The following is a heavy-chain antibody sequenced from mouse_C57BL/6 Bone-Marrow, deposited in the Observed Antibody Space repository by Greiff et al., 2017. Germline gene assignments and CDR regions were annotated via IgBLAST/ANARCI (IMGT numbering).Heavy chain of an antibody. CDR3: SRSSFFTDGSSYVEYAMDY. D-gene: IGHD1-1*01. Sequence: EVQLVESGPELVKPGASVKISCKASGYSFTDYNMNWVKQSNGQSLEWIGVINPNYGTTSYNQKFKGKATLTVDPSTSTAYMPLNSLTSEDTAVYYWSRSSFFTDGSSYVEYAMDYWGQGTTVTVSS. J-gene: IGHJ4*01. CDR2: INPNYGTT. V-gene: IGHV1-39*01. CDR1: GYSFTDYN.